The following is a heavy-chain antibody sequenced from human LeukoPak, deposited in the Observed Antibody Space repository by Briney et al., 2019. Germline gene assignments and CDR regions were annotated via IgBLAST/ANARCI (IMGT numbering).Heavy chain of an antibody. D-gene: IGHD3-22*01. J-gene: IGHJ3*02. CDR2: FDPEDGET. V-gene: IGHV1-24*01. CDR3: ARLYYYENSAIKRARNAFDI. Sequence: ASVKVSCKVSGYTLTELSMHWVRQAPGKGLEWMGGFDPEDGETIYAQKFQGRVTMTEDTSTDTAYMELSSLRSDDTAVYYCARLYYYENSAIKRARNAFDIWGQGTMVTVSS. CDR1: GYTLTELS.